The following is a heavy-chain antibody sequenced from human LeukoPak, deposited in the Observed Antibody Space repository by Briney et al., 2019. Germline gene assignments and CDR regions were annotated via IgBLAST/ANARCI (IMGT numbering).Heavy chain of an antibody. J-gene: IGHJ6*03. Sequence: GGSLRLSCAASGFTFSDEYMSWIRQAPGKGLEWISYISHTGSSIFYTDSVKGRFTISRDNAKNSLYLQMNTLRADDTAVYYCARFAAGGSYYYYMDVWGKGTTVTVSS. V-gene: IGHV3-11*04. D-gene: IGHD6-25*01. CDR3: ARFAAGGSYYYYMDV. CDR2: ISHTGSSI. CDR1: GFTFSDEY.